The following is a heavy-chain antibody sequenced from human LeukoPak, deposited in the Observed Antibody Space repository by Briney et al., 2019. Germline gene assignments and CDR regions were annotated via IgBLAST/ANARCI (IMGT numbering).Heavy chain of an antibody. Sequence: GGSLRLSCAASGFTFSDYYMSWIRQAPGKGLEWVSYISSSGSTIYYADSVKGRFTISRDNAKNSLYLQMNSLRAEDTAVYYCARRRWELLPQEYYFGYWGQGTLVTVSS. J-gene: IGHJ4*02. D-gene: IGHD1-26*01. CDR3: ARRRWELLPQEYYFGY. V-gene: IGHV3-11*01. CDR2: ISSSGSTI. CDR1: GFTFSDYY.